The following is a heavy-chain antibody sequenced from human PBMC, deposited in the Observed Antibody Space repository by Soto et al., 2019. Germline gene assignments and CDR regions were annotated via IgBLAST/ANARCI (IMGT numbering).Heavy chain of an antibody. Sequence: QVQLVESEGGVVQPGRSLRLSCTASGFTFSNYGMHWVRQAPGKGLEWVTVISYDGNVAYYADSVKGRFTSSRDNSKNALYMQLNSLRTEDTAVYDCGKEGPITNWYFDYWRQGTLVNVSS. J-gene: IGHJ4*02. D-gene: IGHD1-1*01. V-gene: IGHV3-30*18. CDR1: GFTFSNYG. CDR2: ISYDGNVA. CDR3: GKEGPITNWYFDY.